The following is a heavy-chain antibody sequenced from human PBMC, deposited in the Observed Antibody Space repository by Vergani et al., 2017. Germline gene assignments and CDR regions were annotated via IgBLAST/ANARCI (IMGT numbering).Heavy chain of an antibody. CDR3: ARPSWERGQLNAFDI. J-gene: IGHJ3*02. D-gene: IGHD1-26*01. Sequence: EVQLVESGGGLVKPGGSLRLSCAASGFTFSSYSMNWVRQAPGKGLEWVSSISSSSSYIYYADSVKGRFTISSDNAKNSLYLQMNSLRAEDTAVYYCARPSWERGQLNAFDIWGQGTMVTVSS. CDR1: GFTFSSYS. V-gene: IGHV3-21*01. CDR2: ISSSSSYI.